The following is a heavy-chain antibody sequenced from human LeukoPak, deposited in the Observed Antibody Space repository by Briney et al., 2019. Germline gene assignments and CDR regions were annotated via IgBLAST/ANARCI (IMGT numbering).Heavy chain of an antibody. Sequence: GSLRLSCAASGFTFSDYYMSWIRQPPGKGLEWIGEINHSGSTNYNPSLKSRVTISVDTSKNQFSLKLSSVTAADTAVYYCARGRGYSNSIDYWGQGTLVTVSS. CDR2: INHSGST. CDR3: ARGRGYSNSIDY. D-gene: IGHD4-11*01. V-gene: IGHV4-34*01. J-gene: IGHJ4*02. CDR1: GFTFSDYY.